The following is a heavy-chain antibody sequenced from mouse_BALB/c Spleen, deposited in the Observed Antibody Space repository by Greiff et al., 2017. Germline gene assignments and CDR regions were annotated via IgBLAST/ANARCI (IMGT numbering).Heavy chain of an antibody. V-gene: IGHV3-2*02. CDR2: ISYSGST. Sequence: EVKLLESGPGLVKPSQSLSLTCTVTGYSITSDYAWNWIRQFPGNKLEWMGYISYSGSTSYNPSLKSRISITRDTSKNQFFLQLNSVTTEDTATDYCARSHDGPSYAMDDWGQGTSVTVSS. CDR1: GYSITSDYA. CDR3: ARSHDGPSYAMDD. J-gene: IGHJ4*01. D-gene: IGHD1-2*01.